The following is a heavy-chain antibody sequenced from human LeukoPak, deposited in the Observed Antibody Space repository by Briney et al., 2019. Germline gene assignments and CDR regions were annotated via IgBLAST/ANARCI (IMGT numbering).Heavy chain of an antibody. Sequence: GSLRLSCAASGFTVSSNYMSWVRQPPGKGLEWIGYIYYSGSTYYSPSLKSRVTISVDTSKNQFSLKLSSVTAADTAVYYCAGYCTNGVCPGAFDIWGQGTMVTVSS. CDR2: IYYSGST. V-gene: IGHV4-59*08. CDR3: AGYCTNGVCPGAFDI. D-gene: IGHD2-8*01. CDR1: GFTVSSNY. J-gene: IGHJ3*02.